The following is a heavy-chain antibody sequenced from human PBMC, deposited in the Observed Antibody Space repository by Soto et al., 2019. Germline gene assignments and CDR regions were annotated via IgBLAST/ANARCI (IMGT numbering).Heavy chain of an antibody. V-gene: IGHV4-39*07. CDR1: GGSISSSSYY. CDR3: ASMGYHYGSGSYPLDY. D-gene: IGHD3-10*01. Sequence: SETLSLTCTVSGGSISSSSYYWGWIRQPPGKGLESIGSIYYSGSTYYNPSLKSRVTISLDTSKNQFSLNLRSVTAADTAVYYCASMGYHYGSGSYPLDYWGQGTLVTVSS. CDR2: IYYSGST. J-gene: IGHJ4*02.